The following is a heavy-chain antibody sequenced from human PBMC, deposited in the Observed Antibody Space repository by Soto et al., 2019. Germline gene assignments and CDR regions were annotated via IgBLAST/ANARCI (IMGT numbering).Heavy chain of an antibody. Sequence: LSLTCTVSGGSISSGGYYWSWIRQHPGKGLEWVAHINQDGSDKDYADSVKGRFTISRDNSRNTLFLQMNSLRAEDTAVYYCARDYYKYYDSSGYYRSPAYWGQGTLVTAPQ. D-gene: IGHD3-22*01. CDR1: GGSISSGGYY. J-gene: IGHJ4*02. V-gene: IGHV3-30-3*01. CDR2: INQDGSDK. CDR3: ARDYYKYYDSSGYYRSPAY.